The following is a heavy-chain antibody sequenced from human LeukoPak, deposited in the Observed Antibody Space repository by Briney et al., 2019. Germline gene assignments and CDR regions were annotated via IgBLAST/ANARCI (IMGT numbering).Heavy chain of an antibody. Sequence: ASVKVSCKASGYTFTGYYMHWVRQAPGQGLEWMGIINPSGGSTSYAQKFQGRVTMTRDMSTSTVYMELSSLRSEDTAVYYCARGFKGGYSYGYDFDYWGQGTLVTVSS. V-gene: IGHV1-46*01. J-gene: IGHJ4*02. CDR1: GYTFTGYY. D-gene: IGHD5-18*01. CDR3: ARGFKGGYSYGYDFDY. CDR2: INPSGGST.